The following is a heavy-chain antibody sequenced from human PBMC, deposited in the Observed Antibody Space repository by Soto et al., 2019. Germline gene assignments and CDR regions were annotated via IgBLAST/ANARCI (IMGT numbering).Heavy chain of an antibody. J-gene: IGHJ4*02. CDR3: ARDMPYGAGSLAGCDY. V-gene: IGHV4-59*01. Sequence: SEALSVACSVSVVSSTGSYWSWIRQPPGKTLEWIGYVYHSGTTTYNPSLKSRVSISVDTSKNQFSLRLTSVIAADTAVYYCARDMPYGAGSLAGCDYWGQGILVTVSS. D-gene: IGHD1-26*01. CDR1: VVSSTGSY. CDR2: VYHSGTT.